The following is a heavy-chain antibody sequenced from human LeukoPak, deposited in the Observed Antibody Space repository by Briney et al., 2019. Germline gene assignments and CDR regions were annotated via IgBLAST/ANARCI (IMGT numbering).Heavy chain of an antibody. J-gene: IGHJ4*02. D-gene: IGHD4-17*01. CDR2: INSDGSST. CDR1: GFTFSSYA. Sequence: GGSLRLSCAASGFTFSSYAMSWVRQAPGKGLVWVSRINSDGSSTSYADSVKGRFTISRDNAKNSLYLQMNSLRAEDTAVYYCARGRGPVTTKILDYWGQGTLVTVSS. V-gene: IGHV3-74*01. CDR3: ARGRGPVTTKILDY.